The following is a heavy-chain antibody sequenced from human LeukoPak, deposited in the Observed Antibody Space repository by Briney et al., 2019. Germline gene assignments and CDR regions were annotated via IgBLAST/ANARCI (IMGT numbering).Heavy chain of an antibody. CDR1: GGSISSYY. CDR2: IYYSGST. D-gene: IGHD6-13*01. CDR3: ASALIAASGTAYGMDV. V-gene: IGHV4-59*01. Sequence: SETLSLTCTVSGGSISSYYWTWIRQPPGKGLEWIGYIYYSGSTNYDPSLKSRVTMSVDTSKNQFSLKLSSVTAADTAVYYCASALIAASGTAYGMDVWGQGTTVTVSS. J-gene: IGHJ6*02.